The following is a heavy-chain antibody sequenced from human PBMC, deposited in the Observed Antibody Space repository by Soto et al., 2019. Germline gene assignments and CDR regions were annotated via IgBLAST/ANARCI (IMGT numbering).Heavy chain of an antibody. D-gene: IGHD5-18*01. CDR2: ISAYNGNT. J-gene: IGHJ4*02. Sequence: ASVKVSCKASGYTFTSYVISWVRQAPGQGLEWMGWISAYNGNTNYAQKLQGRVTMTTDTSTSTAYMELRSLRSDDTAVYYCARSENSYGQNDYWGQGTLVTVSS. CDR3: ARSENSYGQNDY. V-gene: IGHV1-18*01. CDR1: GYTFTSYV.